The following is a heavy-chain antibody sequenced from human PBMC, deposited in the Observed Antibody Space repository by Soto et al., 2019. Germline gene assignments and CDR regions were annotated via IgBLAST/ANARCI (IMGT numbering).Heavy chain of an antibody. J-gene: IGHJ4*02. CDR3: ARDTVGWSFDF. D-gene: IGHD6-19*01. Sequence: QVQLQESGPGLVKPSETLSLTCAVSGASISRDSWSWIRQPAGKALEWIGRISTSGTIYKLSLKSRVTMSLDTSNNQFSLILRSVTAADTAVYYCARDTVGWSFDFWGQGTLVTVSS. V-gene: IGHV4-4*07. CDR2: ISTSGT. CDR1: GASISRDS.